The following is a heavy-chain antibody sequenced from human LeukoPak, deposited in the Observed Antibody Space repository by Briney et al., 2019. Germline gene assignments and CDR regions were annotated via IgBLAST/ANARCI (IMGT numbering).Heavy chain of an antibody. J-gene: IGHJ2*01. Sequence: PGGSLTPSWAASGFTFSSYAMNWVRQAPGKGLEWVSSTSGGSNNINYAGSVKGRFTTSRDNSQNTLYLQMNSLRADDTAVYYCAKDQGTAIFGMIIPDWYFDLWGRGTLVTVS. D-gene: IGHD3-3*01. CDR1: GFTFSSYA. CDR2: TSGGSNNI. V-gene: IGHV3-23*01. CDR3: AKDQGTAIFGMIIPDWYFDL.